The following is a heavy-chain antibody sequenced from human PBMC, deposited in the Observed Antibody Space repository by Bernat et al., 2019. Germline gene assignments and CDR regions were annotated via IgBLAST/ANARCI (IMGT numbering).Heavy chain of an antibody. CDR2: IKSKTDGGTT. D-gene: IGHD3-3*01. J-gene: IGHJ3*02. Sequence: EVQLVESGGGLVKPGGSLRLSCAASGFTFSNAWMSWVRQAPGKGLEWVGRIKSKTDGGTTDYAAPVKGRFTISRDDSKNTLYLQMNSLKTEDTAVYYRSPYFYDFWGGYSHDAFDIWGQGTMVTVSS. CDR1: GFTFSNAW. CDR3: SPYFYDFWGGYSHDAFDI. V-gene: IGHV3-15*01.